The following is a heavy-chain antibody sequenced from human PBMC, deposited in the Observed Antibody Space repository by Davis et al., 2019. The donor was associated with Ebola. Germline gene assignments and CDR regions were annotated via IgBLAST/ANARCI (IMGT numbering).Heavy chain of an antibody. CDR3: ARVDRTGTPDY. V-gene: IGHV3-30*03. Sequence: GESLKISCAASGFTFSSYWTSWVRQAPGKGLEWVAVISYDGSNKYYADSVKGRFTISRDNSKNTLYLQMNSLRAEDTAVYYCARVDRTGTPDYWGQGTLVTVSS. J-gene: IGHJ4*02. D-gene: IGHD1-7*01. CDR2: ISYDGSNK. CDR1: GFTFSSYW.